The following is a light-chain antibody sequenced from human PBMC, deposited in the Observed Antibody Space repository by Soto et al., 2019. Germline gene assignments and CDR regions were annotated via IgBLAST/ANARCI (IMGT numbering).Light chain of an antibody. Sequence: EIVMTQSPATLSVSPWERATLSCRASQRVSSNLAWYQQKPGQAPRLLIYGASTRATGIPARFSGSGSGTEFTLTISSLQSEDFAVYYCQQYNNWPPNTFGQGTRLEI. J-gene: IGKJ5*01. CDR1: QRVSSN. V-gene: IGKV3-15*01. CDR2: GAS. CDR3: QQYNNWPPNT.